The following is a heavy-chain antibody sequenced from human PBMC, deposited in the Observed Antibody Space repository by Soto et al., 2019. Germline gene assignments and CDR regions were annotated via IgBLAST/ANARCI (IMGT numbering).Heavy chain of an antibody. CDR1: GYTFTSYD. V-gene: IGHV1-46*01. CDR3: ASDRAVTGMVTDGY. CDR2: VNPSGGRT. J-gene: IGHJ4*02. D-gene: IGHD5-18*01. Sequence: QVQLVQSGAEVKKPGASVKVSCKASGYTFTSYDMHWVRQAPGQGLEWMGIVNPSGGRTSNAQKFRHRVTMTWHTSMRTGYMELSSLRSEDTAVYYCASDRAVTGMVTDGYWGEGPLVTVSS.